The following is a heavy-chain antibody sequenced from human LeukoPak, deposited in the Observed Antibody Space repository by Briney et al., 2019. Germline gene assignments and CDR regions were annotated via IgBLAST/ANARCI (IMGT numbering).Heavy chain of an antibody. Sequence: PSETLSLTCTVSGYSISSGYFWGWIRQPPGKGLEWIGSIYHSGSTFYNPSLKGRVTMSLDTSKNQFSLKLSSVTAADTAVYYCAGKYYYDSSGYYYVDWWGQGTLVTVSS. CDR3: AGKYYYDSSGYYYVDW. J-gene: IGHJ4*02. CDR1: GYSISSGYF. D-gene: IGHD3-22*01. V-gene: IGHV4-38-2*02. CDR2: IYHSGST.